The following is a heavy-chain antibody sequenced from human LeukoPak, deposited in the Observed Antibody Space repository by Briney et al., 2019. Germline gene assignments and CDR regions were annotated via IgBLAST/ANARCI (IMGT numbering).Heavy chain of an antibody. D-gene: IGHD1-26*01. CDR1: GYTFTSYD. J-gene: IGHJ4*02. CDR3: ARGTRYIVGATGY. CDR2: MNPNSGNT. Sequence: ASVKVSCKASGYTFTSYDINWVRQATGQGLEWMGWMNPNSGNTGYAQKFQGRVTMTRNTSISTAYMELSSLRSDDTAVYYCARGTRYIVGATGYWGQGTLVTVSS. V-gene: IGHV1-8*01.